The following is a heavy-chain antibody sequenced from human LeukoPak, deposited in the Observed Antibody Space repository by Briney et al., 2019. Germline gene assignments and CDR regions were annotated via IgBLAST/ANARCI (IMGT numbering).Heavy chain of an antibody. Sequence: ASVKVSCKASGYTFTSYGISWVRQAPGQGLEWMGWISAYNGNTNYAQKLQGRVTMTTDTSTSTAYLELSSLRSGDTAVYYCARSILTGITVNPFEYWGQGTLVTVSS. J-gene: IGHJ4*02. V-gene: IGHV1-18*01. D-gene: IGHD3-9*01. CDR2: ISAYNGNT. CDR1: GYTFTSYG. CDR3: ARSILTGITVNPFEY.